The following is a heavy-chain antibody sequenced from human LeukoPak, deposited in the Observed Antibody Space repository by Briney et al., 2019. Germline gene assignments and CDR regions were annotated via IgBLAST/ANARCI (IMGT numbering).Heavy chain of an antibody. D-gene: IGHD1-26*01. CDR1: GFTFSSYA. J-gene: IGHJ4*02. Sequence: GGSLRLSCAASGFTFSSYAMSWVRQAPGKGLEWVAFIRYDGSNKYYADSVKGRFTISRDNSKNTLYLQMNSLRAEDTAVYYCAKVSAYSGSYYFDYWGQGTLVTVSS. CDR3: AKVSAYSGSYYFDY. CDR2: IRYDGSNK. V-gene: IGHV3-30*02.